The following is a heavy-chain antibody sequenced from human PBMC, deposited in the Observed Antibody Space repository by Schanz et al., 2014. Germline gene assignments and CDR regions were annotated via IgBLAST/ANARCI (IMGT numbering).Heavy chain of an antibody. V-gene: IGHV1-2*02. CDR1: GYTTFTDYY. CDR3: ARAKRFGDMDV. Sequence: QVQLVQSGAEVKKPGSSVKVSCKASGYTTFTDYYIHWVRQAPGQGLEWMGWINPNSGDTNYAQKFQGRVTLTTDTSTSTAYMELRNLRSDDTAVYYCARAKRFGDMDVWGQGTTVTVSS. D-gene: IGHD3-10*01. CDR2: INPNSGDT. J-gene: IGHJ6*02.